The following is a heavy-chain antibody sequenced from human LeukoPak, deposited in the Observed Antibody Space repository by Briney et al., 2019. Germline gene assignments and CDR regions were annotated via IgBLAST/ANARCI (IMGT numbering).Heavy chain of an antibody. CDR3: AKQLAYKNWFDP. V-gene: IGHV3-23*01. CDR1: GFTFCSYS. Sequence: GGSPRPSCAASGFTFCSYSMSWGCPGPGEGLGWGSAISGSGGSTYYADSVKGRFTISRDNSKNTLYLQMNSLRAEDTAVYYCAKQLAYKNWFDPWGQGTLVTVSS. CDR2: ISGSGGST. J-gene: IGHJ5*02. D-gene: IGHD6-13*01.